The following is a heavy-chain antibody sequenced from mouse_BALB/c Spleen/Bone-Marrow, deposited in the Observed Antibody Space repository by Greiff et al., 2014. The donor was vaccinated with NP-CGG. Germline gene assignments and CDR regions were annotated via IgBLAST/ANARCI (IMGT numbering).Heavy chain of an antibody. CDR3: ARGYDYSSWFAY. J-gene: IGHJ3*01. CDR1: GFTFSSYG. CDR2: INSNGGYT. Sequence: EVKLMESGGGLVQPGGSLKLSCTASGFTFSSYGMSWVRQTPDKRLEMIASINSNGGYTYYLDSVKGRFTISRDNAKNTLYLQMSSLKSVDTAMYYCARGYDYSSWFAYWGQGTLVTVS. D-gene: IGHD2-4*01. V-gene: IGHV5-6-3*01.